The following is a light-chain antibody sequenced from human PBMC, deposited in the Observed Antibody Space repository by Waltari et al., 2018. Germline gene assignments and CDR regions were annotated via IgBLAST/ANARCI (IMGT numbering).Light chain of an antibody. CDR1: SSDIGAYNY. J-gene: IGLJ1*01. Sequence: QSALTQPASVSGSPGQSITISCTGTSSDIGAYNYVSWYQQHPGKAPKLLIYDVTYRPSGVSSRFSCSKSGNTASLTISGLQAEDEADYYCNSHTTVSSLVFGTGTKVTVL. CDR3: NSHTTVSSLV. CDR2: DVT. V-gene: IGLV2-14*03.